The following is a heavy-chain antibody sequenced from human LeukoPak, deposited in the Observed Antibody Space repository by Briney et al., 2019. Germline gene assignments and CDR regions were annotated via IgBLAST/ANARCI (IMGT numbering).Heavy chain of an antibody. CDR2: IYYSGST. CDR3: ARDPWFGEFAAFDI. CDR1: GGSISSSSYY. D-gene: IGHD3-10*01. Sequence: PSETLSLTCTVSGGSISSSSYYWGWIRQPPGKGLEWIGSIYYSGSTYYNPSLKSQVTISVDTSKNQFSLKLSSVTAADTAVYYCARDPWFGEFAAFDIWGQGTMVTVSS. J-gene: IGHJ3*02. V-gene: IGHV4-39*07.